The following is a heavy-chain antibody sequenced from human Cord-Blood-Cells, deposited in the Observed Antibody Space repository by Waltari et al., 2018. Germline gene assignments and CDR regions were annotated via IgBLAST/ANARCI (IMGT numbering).Heavy chain of an antibody. J-gene: IGHJ4*02. D-gene: IGHD6-13*01. V-gene: IGHV3-23*01. CDR1: GFTFSSYA. CDR2: ISGRGGST. CDR3: AKDRPKLSSWYYFDY. Sequence: EVQLLESGGGLVQPGGSLRLSCAASGFTFSSYAMSWVRQAPGKGLEWVSAISGRGGSTYYADSVKGRFTISRDNAKNTLYLQMNSLRAEDTAVYYCAKDRPKLSSWYYFDYWGQGTLVTVSS.